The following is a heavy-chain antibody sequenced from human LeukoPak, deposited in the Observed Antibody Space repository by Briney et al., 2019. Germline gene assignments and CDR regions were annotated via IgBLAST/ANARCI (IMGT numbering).Heavy chain of an antibody. CDR1: VGSIINYY. V-gene: IGHV4-59*01. CDR3: ARDRGGGNSGAYEPFDY. J-gene: IGHJ4*02. CDR2: IYYSGGT. Sequence: SETLSLTCTMSVGSIINYYWTWIRQPPGKGLEWIGHIYYSGGTNYNPSLKSRVTISVDTSKKEFSLKLTSVIAADTAVYYCARDRGGGNSGAYEPFDYWGQGTLVTVSS. D-gene: IGHD4-23*01.